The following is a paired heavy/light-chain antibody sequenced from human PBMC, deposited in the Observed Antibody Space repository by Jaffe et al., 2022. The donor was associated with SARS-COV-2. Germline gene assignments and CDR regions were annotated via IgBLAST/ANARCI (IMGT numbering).Heavy chain of an antibody. CDR1: GFTFSNFA. Sequence: EVQLVESGGGLVQPGGSLRLSCSASGFTFSNFAMHWVRQAPGKGLEYVSAISSNGGSTYYASSVKGRFTISRDNSRNTLFLQMDNLRAEDTAVYYCARRNGDFWRGHTDSWGQGTLVTVSS. CDR3: ARRNGDFWRGHTDS. D-gene: IGHD3-3*01. J-gene: IGHJ4*02. CDR2: ISSNGGST. V-gene: IGHV3-64*01.
Light chain of an antibody. V-gene: IGLV3-21*04. Sequence: SYVVTQPPSLSLAPGETARITCGGNNIGSRTVHWYQQRPGQAPLLVISYDGDRPSGIPERFSGSNSGNTATLTISRVEAGDEADYYCQLWDGDSEHWVFGGGTKLTVL. J-gene: IGLJ3*02. CDR1: NIGSRT. CDR2: YDG. CDR3: QLWDGDSEHWV.